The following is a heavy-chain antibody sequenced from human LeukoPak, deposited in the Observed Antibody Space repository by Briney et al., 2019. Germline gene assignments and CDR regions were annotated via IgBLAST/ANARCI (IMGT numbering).Heavy chain of an antibody. CDR1: GFTFSSYW. V-gene: IGHV3-74*01. Sequence: GGSLRLSCAASGFTFSSYWMHWLRHAPGKGLVWVSRINSDGSSTTYADSVKGRFTISRDNAKNTLHLQMNSLRPEDTAVYYGARGAYCGGDCPLPNSLYWGQGTLVTVSS. J-gene: IGHJ4*02. CDR2: INSDGSST. D-gene: IGHD2-21*01. CDR3: ARGAYCGGDCPLPNSLY.